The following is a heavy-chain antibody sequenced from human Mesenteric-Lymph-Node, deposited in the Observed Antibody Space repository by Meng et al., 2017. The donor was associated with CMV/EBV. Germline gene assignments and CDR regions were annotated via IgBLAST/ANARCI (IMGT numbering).Heavy chain of an antibody. D-gene: IGHD6-19*01. CDR1: GFTFSSYA. V-gene: IGHV3-30-3*01. Sequence: GGSLRLSCAASGFTFSSYAMHWVRQAPGKGLEWVAVISYDGSNKYYADSAKGRFTISRDNSKNTLYLQMNSLRAEDTAVYYCARASEPYSSGWYDWFDPWGQGTLVTVSS. CDR3: ARASEPYSSGWYDWFDP. CDR2: ISYDGSNK. J-gene: IGHJ5*02.